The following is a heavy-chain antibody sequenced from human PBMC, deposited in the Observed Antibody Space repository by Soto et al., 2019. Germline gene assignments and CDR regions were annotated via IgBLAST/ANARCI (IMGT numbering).Heavy chain of an antibody. D-gene: IGHD3-16*01. CDR3: ARAYEGDYFDY. CDR2: ISYDGSNK. CDR1: GFTFSSYA. J-gene: IGHJ4*02. Sequence: QVPLVESGGGVVQPGRSLRLSCAASGFTFSSYAMHWVRQAPGKGLEWVAVISYDGSNKYYADSVKGRFTISRDNSKNTLYVQMNSLRAEDTAVYYCARAYEGDYFDYWGQGTLVTVSS. V-gene: IGHV3-30-3*01.